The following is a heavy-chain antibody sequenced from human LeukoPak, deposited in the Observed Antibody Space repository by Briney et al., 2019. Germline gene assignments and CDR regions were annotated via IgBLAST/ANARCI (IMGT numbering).Heavy chain of an antibody. J-gene: IGHJ4*02. V-gene: IGHV3-11*06. Sequence: GGSLRLSCAASGFMFSDYYMSWTRQAPGKGLEWVSSISSSSSYTNYSDSVKGRFTISRDNAKNSLYLQMNRLRVEDTAVYYCARDRFRYGMGASGFEDWGQGTLVTVSS. D-gene: IGHD3-10*01. CDR1: GFMFSDYY. CDR2: ISSSSSYT. CDR3: ARDRFRYGMGASGFED.